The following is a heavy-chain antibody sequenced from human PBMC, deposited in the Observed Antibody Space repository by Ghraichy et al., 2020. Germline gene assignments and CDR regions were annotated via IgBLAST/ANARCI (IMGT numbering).Heavy chain of an antibody. D-gene: IGHD2-15*01. Sequence: SETLSLTCTVSGGSISSSSYYWGWIRQPPGKGREWIVSIYDSGSTYYNPSLKSRVTISVDTSKNQFSLMLISVTAADTAVYYCARVVVAATDAFDIWGQETMVTVSS. CDR2: IYDSGST. J-gene: IGHJ3*02. CDR1: GGSISSSSYY. V-gene: IGHV4-39*01. CDR3: ARVVVAATDAFDI.